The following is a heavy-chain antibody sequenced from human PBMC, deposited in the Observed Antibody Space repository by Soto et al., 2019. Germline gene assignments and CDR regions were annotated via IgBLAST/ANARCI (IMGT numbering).Heavy chain of an antibody. CDR1: GFTFRSYA. CDR3: ARDGTVGGGLDV. Sequence: QVQLVESGGGVVQPGRSLRLSCAASGFTFRSYAMHWVRQAPGKGLEWVALIPYDGSDKFYADSVTGRFTISRDNSKNTLHLQMNSLRAEDTAVYYCARDGTVGGGLDVWGQGTTVTVSS. CDR2: IPYDGSDK. J-gene: IGHJ6*02. D-gene: IGHD1-26*01. V-gene: IGHV3-30-3*01.